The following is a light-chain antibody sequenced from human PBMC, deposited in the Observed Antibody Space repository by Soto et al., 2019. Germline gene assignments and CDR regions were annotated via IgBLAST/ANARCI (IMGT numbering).Light chain of an antibody. CDR1: QSVSSSY. J-gene: IGKJ1*01. V-gene: IGKV3-20*01. CDR2: GAS. Sequence: IMFTHSPFTLSLSPGERATLSCRASQSVSSSYLAWYQQKPGQAPRLLIYGASSRATGIPDRFSGSGSGTDFTLTISRLEPEDFAVYYCQQYGSSPWTFGHGTKVDIK. CDR3: QQYGSSPWT.